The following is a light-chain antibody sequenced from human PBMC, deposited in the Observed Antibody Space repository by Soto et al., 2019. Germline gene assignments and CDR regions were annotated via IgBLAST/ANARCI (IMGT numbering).Light chain of an antibody. Sequence: DIQMTQFPSSLSASVGDRVTITCRTSQGISNYLAWYQQKPGKVPKLLIYTASTFQSGVPSRFSGSGSGTDFTLTISSLQPEDVATYYCQKYSGPPYTFGQGTKLEIK. CDR3: QKYSGPPYT. CDR2: TAS. J-gene: IGKJ2*01. V-gene: IGKV1-27*01. CDR1: QGISNY.